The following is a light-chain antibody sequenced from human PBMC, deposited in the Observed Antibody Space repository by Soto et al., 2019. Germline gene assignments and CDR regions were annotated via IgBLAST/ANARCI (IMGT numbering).Light chain of an antibody. J-gene: IGKJ1*01. CDR1: QSVSSY. V-gene: IGKV3-11*01. Sequence: EIVLTQSPATLSLSPWERATLSCRASQSVSSYLAWYQQKPGQAPRLLIYDASNRATGIPARFSGSGSGTDFTLTISRLEPEDFAVYYCQQYGRSPTKFGQGTKVDIK. CDR2: DAS. CDR3: QQYGRSPTK.